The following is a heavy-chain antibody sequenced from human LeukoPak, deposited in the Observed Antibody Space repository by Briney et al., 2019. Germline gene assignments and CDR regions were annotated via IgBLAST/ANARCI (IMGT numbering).Heavy chain of an antibody. CDR2: INHSGST. Sequence: SETLSLTCAVYGGSFSGYYWSWIRQPPGKGLEWIGEINHSGSTNYNPSFKSRVTISVETSKTQYSLKLSSVTAADTAVYYCARYYFDRSGFYLLDYWGQGTLVTVSS. CDR1: GGSFSGYY. CDR3: ARYYFDRSGFYLLDY. D-gene: IGHD3-22*01. V-gene: IGHV4-34*01. J-gene: IGHJ4*02.